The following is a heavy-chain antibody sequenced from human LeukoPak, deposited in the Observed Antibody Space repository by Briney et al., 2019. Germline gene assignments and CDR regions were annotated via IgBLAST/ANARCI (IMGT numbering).Heavy chain of an antibody. CDR1: GGSISSYY. CDR2: IYYSGST. CDR3: ARHVRFYYAYFDY. D-gene: IGHD2/OR15-2a*01. V-gene: IGHV4-59*08. J-gene: IGHJ4*02. Sequence: SETLSLTCTVSGGSISSYYWSWIRQPPGKGLEWIGYIYYSGSTNYNPSLKSRVTISVDTSKNQFSLKLSSVTAADTAVYYCARHVRFYYAYFDYWGQGTLVTVSS.